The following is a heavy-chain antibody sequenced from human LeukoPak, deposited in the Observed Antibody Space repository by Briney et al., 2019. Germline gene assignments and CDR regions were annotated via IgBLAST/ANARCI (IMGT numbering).Heavy chain of an antibody. J-gene: IGHJ4*02. V-gene: IGHV3-74*01. Sequence: GGSLRLSCAASGFTFSSYEMNWVRQAPGKGLVWVSDINSDGSSTNYVDSVKGRFTISRDNAKNTLYLQMNSLRAEDTAVYYCARVNVCPRCHFDYWGQGTLVTVSS. CDR3: ARVNVCPRCHFDY. D-gene: IGHD3-16*01. CDR1: GFTFSSYE. CDR2: INSDGSST.